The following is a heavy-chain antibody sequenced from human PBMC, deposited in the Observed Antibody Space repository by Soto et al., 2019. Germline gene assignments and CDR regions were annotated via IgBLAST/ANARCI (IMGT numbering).Heavy chain of an antibody. D-gene: IGHD6-13*01. CDR3: ARDLKVAAAGTGYYYYGMDV. CDR1: GFNFSSYS. J-gene: IGHJ6*02. V-gene: IGHV3-21*01. CDR2: ISRSSSNI. Sequence: EVQLVESGGGLVKPGGSLRLSCAASGFNFSSYSMNWVRQAPGKGLEWVSSISRSSSNIYYVDSVKGRFTISRDNAKNSLYLQMNSLRAEATAVYYCARDLKVAAAGTGYYYYGMDVWGQGTTVTVSS.